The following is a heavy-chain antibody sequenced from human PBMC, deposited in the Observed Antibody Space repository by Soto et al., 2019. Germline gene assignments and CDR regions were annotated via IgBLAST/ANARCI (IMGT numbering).Heavy chain of an antibody. CDR3: ARADRGNWNRSNYGMDV. Sequence: SETLSLTCTVSGGSISSGGYYWSWIRQHPGEGLEWIGYIYYSGSTYYNPSLKSRVTISVDTSKNQFSLKLSSVTAADTAVYYCARADRGNWNRSNYGMDVWGQGTTVTVSS. CDR2: IYYSGST. V-gene: IGHV4-31*03. J-gene: IGHJ6*02. CDR1: GGSISSGGYY. D-gene: IGHD1-20*01.